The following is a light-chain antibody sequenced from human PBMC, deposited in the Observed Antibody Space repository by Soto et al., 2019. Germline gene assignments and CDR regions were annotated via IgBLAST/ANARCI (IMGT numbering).Light chain of an antibody. CDR2: DVS. J-gene: IGLJ1*01. CDR3: CSYAGSPRYV. Sequence: QSALTQPLSVSGSPGQSVTISCTGNSSDVGGYNYVSWYQQHPGKAPTVMIYDVSERPSGVPDRFSGSKSGNTASLTISGLQAEDEADYYCCSYAGSPRYVFGAGTKVTVL. V-gene: IGLV2-11*01. CDR1: SSDVGGYNY.